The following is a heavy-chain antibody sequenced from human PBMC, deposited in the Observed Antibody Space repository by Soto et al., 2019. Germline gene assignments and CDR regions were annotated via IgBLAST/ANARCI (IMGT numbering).Heavy chain of an antibody. CDR1: GFTFSSYA. V-gene: IGHV3-30-3*01. Sequence: PGGSLRLSCAASGFTFSSYAMHWVRQAPGKGLEWVAVISYDGSNKYYADSVKGRFTISRDNSKNTLYLQMNSLRAEDTAVYYCARDAPYYYDSSGYGDYYFDYWGQGTLVTVSS. CDR2: ISYDGSNK. CDR3: ARDAPYYYDSSGYGDYYFDY. J-gene: IGHJ4*02. D-gene: IGHD3-22*01.